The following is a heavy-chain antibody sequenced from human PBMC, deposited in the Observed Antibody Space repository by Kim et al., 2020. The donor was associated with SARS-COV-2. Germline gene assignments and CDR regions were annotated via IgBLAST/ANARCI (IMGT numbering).Heavy chain of an antibody. J-gene: IGHJ6*02. CDR1: GFTFSSYS. CDR3: ARDQQLPPPYYYGMDV. CDR2: ISSSSSTI. V-gene: IGHV3-48*02. Sequence: GGSLRLSCAASGFTFSSYSMNWVRQAPGKGLEWVSYISSSSSTIYYADSVKGRFTISRDNAKNSLYLQMNSLRDEDTAVYYCARDQQLPPPYYYGMDVWGQGTTVTVSS. D-gene: IGHD6-13*01.